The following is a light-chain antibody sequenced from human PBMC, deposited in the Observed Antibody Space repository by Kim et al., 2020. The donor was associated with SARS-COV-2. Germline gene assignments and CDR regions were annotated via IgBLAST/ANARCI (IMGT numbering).Light chain of an antibody. CDR2: GAS. Sequence: LSPGERATLSCRASQSVSSSYLAWYQQKPGQAPRLLIYGASSRATGIPDRFSGSGSGTDFTLTISRPEPEDFAVYYCQQYGSSSYTFGQGTKLEI. CDR1: QSVSSSY. V-gene: IGKV3-20*01. CDR3: QQYGSSSYT. J-gene: IGKJ2*01.